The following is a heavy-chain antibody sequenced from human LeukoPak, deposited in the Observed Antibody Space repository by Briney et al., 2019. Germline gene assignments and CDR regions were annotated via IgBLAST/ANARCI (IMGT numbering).Heavy chain of an antibody. CDR1: GFIVSGNY. Sequence: GGSLRLSCAASGFIVSGNYMTWVRQAPGKGLEWVSVIHNDGSTYYADSVKGRLTISRDNSKNTLYLQMNSLRVEDTAVYYCAALARDYWGQGTLVTVSS. V-gene: IGHV3-53*01. J-gene: IGHJ4*02. D-gene: IGHD3-3*02. CDR3: AALARDY. CDR2: IHNDGST.